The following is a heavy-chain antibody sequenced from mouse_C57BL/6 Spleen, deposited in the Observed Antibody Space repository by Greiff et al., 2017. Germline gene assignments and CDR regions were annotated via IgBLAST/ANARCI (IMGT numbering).Heavy chain of an antibody. CDR1: GYTFTSYW. CDR3: ARSRGPGDAMDY. Sequence: VQLQQPGTELVKPGASVKLSCKASGYTFTSYWMHWVKQRPGQGLEWIGNINPSNGGTNYNEKFKSKATLAVDKSSSTAYMQLSSLTSEDSAVYYWARSRGPGDAMDYWGQGTSVTVSS. V-gene: IGHV1-53*01. CDR2: INPSNGGT. J-gene: IGHJ4*01.